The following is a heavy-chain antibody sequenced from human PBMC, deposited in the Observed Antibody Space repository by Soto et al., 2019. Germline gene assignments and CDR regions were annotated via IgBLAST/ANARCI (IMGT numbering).Heavy chain of an antibody. CDR1: VLSVSDNF. V-gene: IGHV3-53*01. J-gene: IGHJ6*02. Sequence: SVGSLRLSCASAVLSVSDNFMSCVRHSPGKCLQWVSIIYANKFGANTYYEDSVRGRFTISRDNSKNLLYLQMNSLRAEDTAVYYCAKGLYGEHSFYFYALDVGGQGTPVTVSS. CDR2: IYANKFGANT. CDR3: AKGLYGEHSFYFYALDV. D-gene: IGHD4-17*01.